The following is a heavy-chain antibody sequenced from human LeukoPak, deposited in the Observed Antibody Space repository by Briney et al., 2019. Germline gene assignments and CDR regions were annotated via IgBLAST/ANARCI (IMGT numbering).Heavy chain of an antibody. CDR2: IYYSEST. CDR3: ARHGWGSMAARLDY. D-gene: IGHD6-6*01. J-gene: IGHJ4*02. CDR1: GDSISSSSYF. Sequence: PETLSLTCTVSGDSISSSSYFRGWIRQPPGKGLEWIGSIYYSESTFYNPSLKSRVTISVDTSKNQFSLRLSSVTAADTAVYYCARHGWGSMAARLDYWGQGTLVTVS. V-gene: IGHV4-39*01.